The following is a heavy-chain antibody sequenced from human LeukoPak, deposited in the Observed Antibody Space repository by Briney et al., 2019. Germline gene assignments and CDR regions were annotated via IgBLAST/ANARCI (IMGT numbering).Heavy chain of an antibody. J-gene: IGHJ4*02. CDR3: AKGAPVYGYFDY. D-gene: IGHD3-10*01. Sequence: GRSLRLSCAASGFTFSSYAMHWVRQAPGKGLEWVAVISYDGSNKYYADSVKGRFTISRDNSKNTLYLQMNSLRAEDTAVYYCAKGAPVYGYFDYWGQGTLVTVTS. CDR2: ISYDGSNK. CDR1: GFTFSSYA. V-gene: IGHV3-30-3*01.